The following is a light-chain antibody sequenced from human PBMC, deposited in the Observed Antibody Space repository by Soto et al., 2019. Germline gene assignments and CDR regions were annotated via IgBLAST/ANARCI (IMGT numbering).Light chain of an antibody. V-gene: IGKV3-20*01. CDR1: QSVSSIY. CDR3: QQYGSSALT. J-gene: IGKJ4*01. Sequence: EVVLTQSPATLSLSPGDRATLSCRASQSVSSIYLAWYQQKPGQAPRLLIYGASSRATGIPDRFSGSGSGTDFTLTISRLEPEDFAVYYCQQYGSSALTFGGGTKVDIK. CDR2: GAS.